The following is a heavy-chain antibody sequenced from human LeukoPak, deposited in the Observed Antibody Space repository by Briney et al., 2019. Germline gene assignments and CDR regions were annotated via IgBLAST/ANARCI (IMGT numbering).Heavy chain of an antibody. J-gene: IGHJ6*02. CDR2: IYYSGST. Sequence: SETLSLTCTVSGGSISSYYWSWIRQPPGKGLEWIGYIYYSGSTNYNPSLKSRVTISVDTSKNQFSLKLSSVTAADTAVYYCARGPYMDVWGQGTTVTVSS. V-gene: IGHV4-59*01. CDR3: ARGPYMDV. CDR1: GGSISSYY.